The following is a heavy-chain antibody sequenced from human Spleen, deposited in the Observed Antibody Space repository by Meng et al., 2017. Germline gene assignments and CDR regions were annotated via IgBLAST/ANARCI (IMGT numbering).Heavy chain of an antibody. J-gene: IGHJ4*02. V-gene: IGHV4-34*01. CDR1: GGSFSGYY. CDR3: ASGRGSYRFFDY. CDR2: INHSGST. D-gene: IGHD1-26*01. Sequence: QGPLQQWGAGLLQPSETLSLTCAVYGGSFSGYYWSWIRQPPGKGLEWIGEINHSGSTNYNPSLKSRVTISVDTSKNQFSLKLSSVTAADTAVYYCASGRGSYRFFDYWGQGTLVTVSS.